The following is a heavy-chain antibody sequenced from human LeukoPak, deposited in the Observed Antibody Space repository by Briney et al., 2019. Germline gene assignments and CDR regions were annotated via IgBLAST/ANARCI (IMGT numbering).Heavy chain of an antibody. D-gene: IGHD2-8*02. J-gene: IGHJ3*02. CDR1: GGSISSNNYY. CDR2: INNSGNT. Sequence: SETLSLTCTVSGGSISSNNYYWGWIRQPPGKGLEWIGNINNSGNTNYKPSLKSRVTISVDTSKNQFSLKLSSVTAADTAVYYCATEGYCTGRACSPIWGQGTLVTVSS. CDR3: ATEGYCTGRACSPI. V-gene: IGHV4-39*07.